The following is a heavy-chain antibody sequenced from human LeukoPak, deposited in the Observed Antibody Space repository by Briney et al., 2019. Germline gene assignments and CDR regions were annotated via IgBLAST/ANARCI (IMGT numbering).Heavy chain of an antibody. J-gene: IGHJ6*03. CDR2: IYYSGST. V-gene: IGHV4-59*01. Sequence: SETLSLTCTVSGGSISSYYWSWIRQPPGKGLEWIGYIYYSGSTNYNPSLKSRVTISVDTPKNQVSLKLSSVTAADTAVYYCARDRLEYGFGELSFPYYYMDVWGKGTTVTVSS. CDR1: GGSISSYY. D-gene: IGHD3-10*01. CDR3: ARDRLEYGFGELSFPYYYMDV.